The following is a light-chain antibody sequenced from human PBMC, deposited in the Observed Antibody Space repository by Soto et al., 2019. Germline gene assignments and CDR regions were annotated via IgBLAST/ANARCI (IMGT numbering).Light chain of an antibody. V-gene: IGKV3-15*01. CDR2: GAS. CDR3: HQYRNWPLT. CDR1: QSVDIN. J-gene: IGKJ1*01. Sequence: EIVLTQSPATLSVSPGDRVTLSCRASQSVDINLAWYQHRPGQAPRLLVYGASTKATDMPGRFSGRGSGTEFTLTINNLQSEDFAVYYCHQYRNWPLTFGQGTKVEIK.